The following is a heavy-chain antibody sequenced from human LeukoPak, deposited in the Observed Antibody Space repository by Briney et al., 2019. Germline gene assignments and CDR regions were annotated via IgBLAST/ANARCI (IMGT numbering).Heavy chain of an antibody. CDR2: IIPIFGTA. D-gene: IGHD3-10*01. Sequence: ASVKVSCKASGYTFTSYYMHWVRQAPGQGLEWMGGIIPIFGTANYAQKFQGRVTITADESTSTAYMELSSLRSEDTAVYYCASSSRFGELFRNEMYYFDYWGQGTLVTVSS. V-gene: IGHV1-69*13. CDR3: ASSSRFGELFRNEMYYFDY. J-gene: IGHJ4*02. CDR1: GYTFTSYY.